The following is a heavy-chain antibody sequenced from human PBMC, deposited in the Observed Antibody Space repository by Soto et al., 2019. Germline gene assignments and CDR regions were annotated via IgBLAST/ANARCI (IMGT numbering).Heavy chain of an antibody. J-gene: IGHJ3*01. CDR3: ARPYGGKIGDAFDV. CDR2: MNPNTGNS. Sequence: QVQLVQSGAEVKKPGASVKVSCKASGYTFTSSDINWVRQAPGQGLEWMGWMNPNTGNSGFAQKFQGRVTMTSDTSISTAYMELSSLRSGDSAVYFCARPYGGKIGDAFDVWGQGTVVTVSS. CDR1: GYTFTSSD. D-gene: IGHD2-15*01. V-gene: IGHV1-8*01.